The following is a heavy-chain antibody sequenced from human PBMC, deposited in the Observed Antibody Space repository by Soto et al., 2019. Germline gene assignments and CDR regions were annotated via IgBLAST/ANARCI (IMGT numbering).Heavy chain of an antibody. D-gene: IGHD5-18*01. J-gene: IGHJ3*02. CDR3: ARDPSDTDAFDI. CDR1: GGTFSGYA. V-gene: IGHV1-69*01. Sequence: SSVKVSCKGSGGTFSGYAISLVRQAPGQGLEWMGGIIPIFGTANYAQKFQGRVTITADESTSTAYMELSSLRSEDTAVYYCARDPSDTDAFDIWGQGTMVTVSS. CDR2: IIPIFGTA.